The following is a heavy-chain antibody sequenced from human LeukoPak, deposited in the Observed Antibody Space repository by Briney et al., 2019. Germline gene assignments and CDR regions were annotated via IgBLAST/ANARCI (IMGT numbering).Heavy chain of an antibody. CDR3: ARLGAMAHFDY. D-gene: IGHD1-26*01. V-gene: IGHV4-59*08. Sequence: SETLSLTCTVSGGSISSYYWSWIRQSPGKGLEWIGYIYYSGSTDYNPSLKSRVTISVDTSQNQFSLKLTSVTAADTAVYYCARLGAMAHFDYWGQGTLVTVSS. CDR2: IYYSGST. J-gene: IGHJ4*02. CDR1: GGSISSYY.